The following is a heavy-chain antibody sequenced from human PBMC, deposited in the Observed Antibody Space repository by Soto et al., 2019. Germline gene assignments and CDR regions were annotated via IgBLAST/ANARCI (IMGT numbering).Heavy chain of an antibody. V-gene: IGHV1-3*01. CDR1: GYSFGRYD. CDR3: ARVGIKYLRWFGP. CDR2: INADNGDT. Sequence: ASVKVSCEASGYSFGRYDIQWVRQAPGHSRQWVGWINADNGDTKYSQNFQDRVTIIRDTSASTVYMELSSLRAEDTAVYYCARVGIKYLRWFGPWGQGSLVTVSS. J-gene: IGHJ5*02. D-gene: IGHD1-20*01.